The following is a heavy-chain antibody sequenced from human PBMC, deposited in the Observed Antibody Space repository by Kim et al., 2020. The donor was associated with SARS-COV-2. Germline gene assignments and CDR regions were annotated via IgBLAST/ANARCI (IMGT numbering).Heavy chain of an antibody. CDR3: ARRAAPYGTTVTTFDY. V-gene: IGHV4-34*01. CDR1: GGSFSGYY. D-gene: IGHD4-17*01. CDR2: INHSGST. Sequence: SETLSLTCAVYGGSFSGYYWSWIRQPPGKGLEWIGEINHSGSTNYNPSLKSRVTISVDTSKNQFSLKLSSVTAADTAVYYCARRAAPYGTTVTTFDYWGQGTLVTVSS. J-gene: IGHJ4*02.